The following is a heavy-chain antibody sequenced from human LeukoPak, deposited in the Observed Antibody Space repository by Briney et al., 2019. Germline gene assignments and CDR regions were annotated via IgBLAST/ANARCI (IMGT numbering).Heavy chain of an antibody. CDR1: GFTFSSYA. D-gene: IGHD6-6*01. J-gene: IGHJ6*03. CDR3: AKGHSSSMYYYYMDV. Sequence: GGSLRLSCAASGFTFSSYAMSWVRQAPGKGLEWVALISYDGSNKFYADSVKGRFTISRDNSKNTLHLQMNSLRVEETAVYYCAKGHSSSMYYYYMDVWGKGTTVTVSS. CDR2: ISYDGSNK. V-gene: IGHV3-30*04.